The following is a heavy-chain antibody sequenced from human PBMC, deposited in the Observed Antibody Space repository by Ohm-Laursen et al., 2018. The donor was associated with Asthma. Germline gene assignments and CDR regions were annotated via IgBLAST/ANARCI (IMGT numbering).Heavy chain of an antibody. CDR1: GGYIYNHW. J-gene: IGHJ4*02. V-gene: IGHV4-4*02. CDR2: ISHSGAA. CDR3: ARSIGWYSLDL. Sequence: SDTLSLTCALSGGYIYNHWWSWVRQPPGKGLEWIAEISHSGAASFNPSLTSRVTISLDKSKTHFSLELTSLTAADTAVYYCARSIGWYSLDLWGQGTLVTVSS. D-gene: IGHD6-19*01.